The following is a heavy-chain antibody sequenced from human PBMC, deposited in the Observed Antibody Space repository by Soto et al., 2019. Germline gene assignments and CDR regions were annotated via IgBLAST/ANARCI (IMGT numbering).Heavy chain of an antibody. CDR3: ARGPSYYDTNGYFDY. CDR1: GGSFSGYY. CDR2: INHSGST. Sequence: SETLSLTCAVYGGSFSGYYWSWIRQPPGKGLEWIGEINHSGSTNYNPSLKSRVTISVDTSKNQFSLKLSSVTAADTAAYYCARGPSYYDTNGYFDYWGQGTLVTVSS. D-gene: IGHD3-22*01. V-gene: IGHV4-34*01. J-gene: IGHJ4*02.